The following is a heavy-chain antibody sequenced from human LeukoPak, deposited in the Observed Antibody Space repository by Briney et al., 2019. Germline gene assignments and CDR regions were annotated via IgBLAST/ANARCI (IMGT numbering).Heavy chain of an antibody. CDR1: GFTVSNYY. CDR3: ATSPVTGMIYFDY. Sequence: PGGSLRLPCAASGFTVSNYYMSWVRQAPGKGLEWVSVIYSGGDTYYADSVKGRFTISRDNSKNTLYLQMNNLRAEDTAVYYCATSPVTGMIYFDYWGQGTLVTVSS. V-gene: IGHV3-66*01. CDR2: IYSGGDT. J-gene: IGHJ4*02. D-gene: IGHD6-19*01.